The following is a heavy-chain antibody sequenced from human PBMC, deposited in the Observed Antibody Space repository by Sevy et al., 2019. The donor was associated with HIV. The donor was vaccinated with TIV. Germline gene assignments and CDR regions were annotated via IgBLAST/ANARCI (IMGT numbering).Heavy chain of an antibody. CDR3: ARDALYGSSWYYFDY. D-gene: IGHD6-13*01. CDR2: ISSSSSYI. Sequence: GGSLRLSCAASGFTFSSYSMNWVRQAPGKGLEWVSSISSSSSYIYYADSVKGRFTISRDNAKNSLYLQMNSLRAEDTAVYYCARDALYGSSWYYFDYWGQRTLVTVSS. V-gene: IGHV3-21*01. J-gene: IGHJ4*02. CDR1: GFTFSSYS.